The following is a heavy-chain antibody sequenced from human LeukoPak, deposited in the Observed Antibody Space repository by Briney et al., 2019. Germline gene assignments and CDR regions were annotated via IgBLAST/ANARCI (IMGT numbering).Heavy chain of an antibody. J-gene: IGHJ4*02. V-gene: IGHV3-74*01. CDR3: ARDEQYYDFWSGYYHNLFDY. Sequence: GGSLRLSCTASGFTFSSYWMHWVRQAPGKGLVWVSRINSDGSSTSYADSVKGRFTISRDNAKNTLYLQMNSLRAEDTAVYYCARDEQYYDFWSGYYHNLFDYWGQGTLVTVSS. D-gene: IGHD3-3*01. CDR2: INSDGSST. CDR1: GFTFSSYW.